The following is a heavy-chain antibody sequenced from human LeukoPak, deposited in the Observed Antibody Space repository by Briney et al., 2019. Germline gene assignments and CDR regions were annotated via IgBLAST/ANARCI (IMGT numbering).Heavy chain of an antibody. CDR3: ARARLGLPLDY. V-gene: IGHV3-30*03. Sequence: GGSPRLSCAASGFTFSSYGMHWVRQAPGKGLEWVAVISYDGSNKYYADSVKGRFTISRDNSKNTLYLQMNSLRAEDTAVYYCARARLGLPLDYWGQGTLVTVSS. CDR1: GFTFSSYG. CDR2: ISYDGSNK. D-gene: IGHD7-27*01. J-gene: IGHJ4*02.